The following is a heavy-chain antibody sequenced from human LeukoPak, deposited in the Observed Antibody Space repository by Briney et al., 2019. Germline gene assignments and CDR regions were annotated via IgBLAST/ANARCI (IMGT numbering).Heavy chain of an antibody. CDR2: INPNSGGT. V-gene: IGHV1-2*02. J-gene: IGHJ4*02. CDR1: GYTFTAYY. CDR3: ASGLGGNYPGN. D-gene: IGHD2-21*01. Sequence: ASVKVSCKGSGYTFTAYYMDWVRQAPGQGLDWMGRINPNSGGTNYAQKFQGRVTMTGDTSISTAYMELSGLTSDDTAVYYCASGLGGNYPGNWGQGTQVTVSS.